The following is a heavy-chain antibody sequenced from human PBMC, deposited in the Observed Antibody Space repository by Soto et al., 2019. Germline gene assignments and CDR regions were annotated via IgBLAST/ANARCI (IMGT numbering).Heavy chain of an antibody. CDR1: GFTFSSYA. J-gene: IGHJ4*02. D-gene: IGHD3-10*01. V-gene: IGHV3-23*01. CDR3: AKVSEGYYGSGSYYPKI. CDR2: ISGSGGST. Sequence: GGSLRLSCAASGFTFSSYAMSWVRQAPGKGLEWVSAISGSGGSTYYADSVKGRFTISRDNSKNTLYLQMNSLRAEDTAVYYCAKVSEGYYGSGSYYPKIWGQGTLVTVSS.